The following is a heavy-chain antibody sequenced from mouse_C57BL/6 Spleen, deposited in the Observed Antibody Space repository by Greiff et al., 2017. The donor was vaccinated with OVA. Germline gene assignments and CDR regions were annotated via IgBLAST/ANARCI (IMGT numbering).Heavy chain of an antibody. V-gene: IGHV1-47*01. J-gene: IGHJ4*01. CDR3: ARNSYYGYDGYAMDY. CDR1: GYTFTTYP. CDR2: FHPYNDDT. Sequence: VQLQQSGAELVKPGASVKMSCKASGYTFTTYPIEWMKQTHGKSLEWIGNFHPYNDDTKYNEKFKGKATLTVEKSSSTVYLELSRLTSDDSAVYYCARNSYYGYDGYAMDYWGQGTSVTVSS. D-gene: IGHD2-2*01.